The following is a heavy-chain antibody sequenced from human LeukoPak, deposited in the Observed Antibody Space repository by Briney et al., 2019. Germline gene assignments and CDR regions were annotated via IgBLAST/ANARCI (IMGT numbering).Heavy chain of an antibody. CDR2: IYTSGST. V-gene: IGHV4-4*07. D-gene: IGHD3-9*01. Sequence: SETLSLTCTVSGGSISSYYWSWIRQPAGKGLEWIGSIYTSGSTNYNPSLKSRVTMSVDTSKNQFSLKLSSVTAADTAVYYCARVVPDILTGYYPYWYFDLWGRGTLVTVSS. J-gene: IGHJ2*01. CDR3: ARVVPDILTGYYPYWYFDL. CDR1: GGSISSYY.